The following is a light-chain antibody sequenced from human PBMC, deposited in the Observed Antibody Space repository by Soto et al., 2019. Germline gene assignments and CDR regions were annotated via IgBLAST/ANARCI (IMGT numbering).Light chain of an antibody. CDR3: HQYYRTPYT. V-gene: IGKV4-1*01. CDR1: QSVIYSSNNKNY. CDR2: WAS. Sequence: DIVMTQSPDSLAVSLGERATINCKVSQSVIYSSNNKNYLAWYQQKPGQPPKVVIYWASTRESGVPDRLSGSGSATDFTLTISSLQAEDVVVYYCHQYYRTPYTFGQGTKLEIK. J-gene: IGKJ2*01.